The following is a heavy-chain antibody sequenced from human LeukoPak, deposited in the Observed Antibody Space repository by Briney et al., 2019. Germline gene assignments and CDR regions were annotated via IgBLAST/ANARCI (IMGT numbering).Heavy chain of an antibody. D-gene: IGHD6-19*01. V-gene: IGHV4-59*12. CDR1: GGSISSYY. CDR3: ARVRREGIAVRTPNFDY. CDR2: IYYSGST. J-gene: IGHJ4*02. Sequence: SETLSLTCTVSGGSISSYYWSWIRQPPGKGLEWIGYIYYSGSTNYNPSLKSRVTISVDTSKNQFSLKLSSVTAADTAVYYCARVRREGIAVRTPNFDYWGQGTLVTVSS.